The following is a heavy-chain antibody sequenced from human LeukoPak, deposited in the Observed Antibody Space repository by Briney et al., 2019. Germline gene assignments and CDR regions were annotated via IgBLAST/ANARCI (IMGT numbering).Heavy chain of an antibody. J-gene: IGHJ4*02. D-gene: IGHD3-22*01. CDR2: INHSGST. V-gene: IGHV4-34*01. Sequence: SETLSLTCAIYGGSFSDYYWSWIRQPPEKGLEWIGEINHSGSTNYNPSLTSRVTMSVDTSKNQFSLKLSSVTAADTAVYYCARGPPRDFGTSGFYYNYWGQGTRVTVSS. CDR1: GGSFSDYY. CDR3: ARGPPRDFGTSGFYYNY.